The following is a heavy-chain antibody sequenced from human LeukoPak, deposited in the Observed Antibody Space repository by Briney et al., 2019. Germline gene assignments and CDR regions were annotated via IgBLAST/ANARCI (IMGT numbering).Heavy chain of an antibody. J-gene: IGHJ4*02. CDR2: INSDGSST. CDR1: GFTFSSYW. CDR3: ARAPIWSGYCFDY. Sequence: PGGSLRLSCAASGFTFSSYWMPWVRQAPGKGLVWVSRINSDGSSTSYADSVKGRFTISRDNAENTLYLQMNSLRAEDTAVYYCARAPIWSGYCFDYWGQGTLVTVSS. V-gene: IGHV3-74*01. D-gene: IGHD3-3*01.